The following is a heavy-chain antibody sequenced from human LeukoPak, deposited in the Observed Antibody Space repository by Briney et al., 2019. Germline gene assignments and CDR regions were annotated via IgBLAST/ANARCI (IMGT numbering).Heavy chain of an antibody. CDR2: INHGGST. D-gene: IGHD5-18*01. J-gene: IGHJ4*02. CDR3: ATGIIHQYFDY. Sequence: SETLSLTCAVYGGSFSGYYWSWIRQPPGKGLEWIGEINHGGSTNYNPSLKSRVTISVDTSKNQFSLKLSSVTAAGTAVYYCATGIIHQYFDYWGQGTLVTVSS. V-gene: IGHV4-34*01. CDR1: GGSFSGYY.